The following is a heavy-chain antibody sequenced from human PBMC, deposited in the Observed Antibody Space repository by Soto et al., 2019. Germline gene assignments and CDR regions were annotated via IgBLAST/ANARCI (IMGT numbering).Heavy chain of an antibody. CDR3: AKETSFIVVVVAAPGYGMDV. CDR1: GFTFSSYA. D-gene: IGHD2-15*01. Sequence: GGSLRLSCAASGFTFSSYAMSWVRQAPGKGLEWVSAISGSGGSTYYADSVKGRFTISRDNSKNTLYLQMNSLRAEDTAVYYCAKETSFIVVVVAAPGYGMDVWGQGTTVTVSS. V-gene: IGHV3-23*01. CDR2: ISGSGGST. J-gene: IGHJ6*02.